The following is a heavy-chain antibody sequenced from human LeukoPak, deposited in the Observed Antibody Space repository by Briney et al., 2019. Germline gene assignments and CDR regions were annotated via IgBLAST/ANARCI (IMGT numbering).Heavy chain of an antibody. CDR1: GFAFNTYA. J-gene: IGHJ4*02. Sequence: PGGSLRLSCAASGFAFNTYAMHWVRQAPGQGLEWVALIWHYGSHKFYSNSVRGQFTISRHNSKNTVSLQMNNLRPEDTAVYYCAGEIFGSGSYPDFWGQGTLVTVSS. D-gene: IGHD3-10*01. V-gene: IGHV3-33*01. CDR3: AGEIFGSGSYPDF. CDR2: IWHYGSHK.